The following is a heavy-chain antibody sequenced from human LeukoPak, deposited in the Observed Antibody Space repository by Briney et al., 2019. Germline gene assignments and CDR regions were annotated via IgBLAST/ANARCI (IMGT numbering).Heavy chain of an antibody. J-gene: IGHJ4*02. CDR2: TSAYNGNT. CDR3: AKGGYDILTGYDSPSDY. CDR1: GYTFTSYG. Sequence: ASVKVSCKASGYTFTSYGISWVRQAPGQGLEWMGWTSAYNGNTNYAQKLQGRVTMTTDTSTSTAYMELRSLRSDDTAVYYCAKGGYDILTGYDSPSDYWGQGTLVTVSS. D-gene: IGHD3-9*01. V-gene: IGHV1-18*04.